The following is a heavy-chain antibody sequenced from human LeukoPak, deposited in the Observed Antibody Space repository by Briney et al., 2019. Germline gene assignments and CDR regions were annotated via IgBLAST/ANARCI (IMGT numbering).Heavy chain of an antibody. CDR3: TRPLSSTSVVPTLIR. V-gene: IGHV3-73*01. D-gene: IGHD2-2*01. J-gene: IGHJ4*02. Sequence: GGSLRLSCAASGFNFSGSAMHWVRQASGKGLEWVGRIRSKSNSYATAYAASVKGRFTISRDDSKNTAYLQMNSLKTEDSAVYYCTRPLSSTSVVPTLIRWGKGTLVAVSS. CDR1: GFNFSGSA. CDR2: IRSKSNSYAT.